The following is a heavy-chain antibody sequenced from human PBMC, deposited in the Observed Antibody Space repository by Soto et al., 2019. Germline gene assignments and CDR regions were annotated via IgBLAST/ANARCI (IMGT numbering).Heavy chain of an antibody. D-gene: IGHD6-19*01. CDR2: IYYSGST. J-gene: IGHJ5*02. CDR1: GGSISSGGYY. V-gene: IGHV4-31*03. Sequence: SETLSLTCTVSGGSISSGGYYWSWIRQHPGKGLEWIGYIYYSGSTYYNPSLKSRVTISVDTSKNQFSLKLSSVTAADTAVYYCARAIFLAVAGTNWFDHWGQGTLVTVSS. CDR3: ARAIFLAVAGTNWFDH.